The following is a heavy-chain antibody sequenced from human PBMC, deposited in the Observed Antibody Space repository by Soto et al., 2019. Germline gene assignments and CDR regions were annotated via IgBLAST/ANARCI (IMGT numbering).Heavy chain of an antibody. V-gene: IGHV3-30*18. J-gene: IGHJ4*02. CDR3: AKDPTKAPVKVVGLDY. CDR2: ISYDGSNK. D-gene: IGHD1-26*01. Sequence: PGGSLRLSCAASGFTFSSYGMHWVRQAPGEGLEWVAVISYDGSNKYYADSVKGRFTISRDNSKNTLYLQMNSLRAEDTAVYYCAKDPTKAPVKVVGLDYWGKGP. CDR1: GFTFSSYG.